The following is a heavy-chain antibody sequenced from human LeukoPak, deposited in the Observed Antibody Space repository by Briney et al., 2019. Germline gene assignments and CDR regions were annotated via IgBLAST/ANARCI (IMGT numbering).Heavy chain of an antibody. J-gene: IGHJ4*02. CDR1: GFMFSDYA. D-gene: IGHD3-10*01. CDR2: LTASGSAT. V-gene: IGHV3-23*01. CDR3: AIGGGY. Sequence: GGSLRLSCAASGFMFSDYAMSWVRQAPGKGLEWVSALTASGSATYYADSVKGRVTISRDNSKDTLYIQTNSLRAGDTAVYYCAIGGGYWGQGTLVTVSS.